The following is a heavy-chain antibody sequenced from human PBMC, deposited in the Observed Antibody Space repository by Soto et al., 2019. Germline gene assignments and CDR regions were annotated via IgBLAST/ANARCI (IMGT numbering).Heavy chain of an antibody. CDR3: ARGVYYDFWSGYGDWFDP. D-gene: IGHD3-3*01. J-gene: IGHJ5*02. CDR2: INHSGST. CDR1: GGSFSGYY. V-gene: IGHV4-34*01. Sequence: QVQLQQWGAGLLKPSETLSLTCAVYGGSFSGYYWSWIRQPPGKGLEWIGEINHSGSTNYNPSLKSRVTISVDTSKNQFSLKLSSVPAADTAVYYCARGVYYDFWSGYGDWFDPWGQGTLVTVSS.